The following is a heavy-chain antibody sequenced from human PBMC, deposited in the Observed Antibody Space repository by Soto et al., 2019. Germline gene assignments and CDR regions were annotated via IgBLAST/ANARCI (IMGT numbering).Heavy chain of an antibody. Sequence: SETLSLTCTVSGGSISSGDYYWSWIRQPPGKGLEWIGYIYYSGSTYYNPSLKSRVTISVDTSKNQFSLKLSSVTAADTAVYYCARDSGHLPYYYYGMDVWGQGTKVTVSS. J-gene: IGHJ6*02. V-gene: IGHV4-30-4*01. CDR3: ARDSGHLPYYYYGMDV. CDR1: GGSISSGDYY. CDR2: IYYSGST.